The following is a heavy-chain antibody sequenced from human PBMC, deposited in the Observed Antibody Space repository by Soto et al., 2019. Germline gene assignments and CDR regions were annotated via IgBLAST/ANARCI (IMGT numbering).Heavy chain of an antibody. CDR3: ATRPLTTVYYYYYGMDV. CDR2: IIPILGIA. Sequence: QVQLVQSGAEVKKPGSSVKVSCKASGGTFSSYTISWVRQAPGQGLEWMGRIIPILGIANYAQKFQGRVTITADKSTSTAYMELSSLRSEDTALYYCATRPLTTVYYYYYGMDVWGQGTTVTVSS. D-gene: IGHD4-17*01. J-gene: IGHJ6*02. V-gene: IGHV1-69*02. CDR1: GGTFSSYT.